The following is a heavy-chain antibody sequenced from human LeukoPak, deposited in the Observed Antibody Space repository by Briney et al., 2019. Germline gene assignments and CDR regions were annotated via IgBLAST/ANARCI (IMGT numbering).Heavy chain of an antibody. D-gene: IGHD1-26*01. CDR2: IIPIFGTA. V-gene: IGHV1-69*13. Sequence: SVKVSCKASGGTFSSYAISWVRQAPGQGLEWMGGIIPIFGTANYAQKFQGRVTITADESTSTAYMELSSLRSEDTAVYYCARELVGSGSYYYYYMDVWGKGTTVTISS. J-gene: IGHJ6*03. CDR1: GGTFSSYA. CDR3: ARELVGSGSYYYYYMDV.